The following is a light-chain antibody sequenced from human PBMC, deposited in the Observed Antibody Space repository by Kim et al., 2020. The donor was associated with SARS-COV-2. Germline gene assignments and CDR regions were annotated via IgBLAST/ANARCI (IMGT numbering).Light chain of an antibody. V-gene: IGKV3D-15*03. Sequence: VSQGESATLPGGPVKSVRSNSSWYQQKPGQTPTLLSYMAHTAATLIPERCRVSVSVTEFTLTICTLRCEDFADYYCQQCKKSPGTFGQGTKIGIK. CDR3: QQCKKSPGT. CDR2: MAH. CDR1: KSVRSN. J-gene: IGKJ1*01.